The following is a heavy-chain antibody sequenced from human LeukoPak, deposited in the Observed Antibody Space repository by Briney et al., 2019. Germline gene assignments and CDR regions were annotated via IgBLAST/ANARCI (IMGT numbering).Heavy chain of an antibody. CDR1: GFIFSSYA. CDR3: AKMSPYGGSSN. CDR2: ISGNGDNT. V-gene: IGHV3-23*01. D-gene: IGHD4-23*01. J-gene: IGHJ4*02. Sequence: GGSLRLSCVASGFIFSSYAMSWVRQAPGKGLEWVSAISGNGDNTYYADSVKGRFTISRDTSKNTLYLQMNSLRAEDTAVYYCAKMSPYGGSSNWGQGTLVTVSS.